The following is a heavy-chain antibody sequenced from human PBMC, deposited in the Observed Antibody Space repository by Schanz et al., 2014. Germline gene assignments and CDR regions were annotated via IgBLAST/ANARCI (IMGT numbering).Heavy chain of an antibody. CDR3: AKVDRTRYYAMDV. CDR2: IIPILYKT. CDR1: GGTFSSST. J-gene: IGHJ6*02. Sequence: QVQLVQSGAEVKKPGSSVKVSCKASGGTFSSSTLTWVRQAPGQGLEWMGRIIPILYKTNYAQKFQGRVTMTADKSTSTVYMEVSGLRSEDTAVYYCAKVDRTRYYAMDVWGQGTTVTVSS. D-gene: IGHD3-9*01. V-gene: IGHV1-69*08.